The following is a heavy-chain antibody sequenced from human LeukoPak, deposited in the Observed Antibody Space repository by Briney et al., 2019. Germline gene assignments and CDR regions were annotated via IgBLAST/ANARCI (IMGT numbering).Heavy chain of an antibody. D-gene: IGHD6-13*01. J-gene: IGHJ5*02. CDR1: GGSISSYY. V-gene: IGHV4-59*01. CDR2: IYYSGST. CDR3: ARDHQQLGRFDP. Sequence: KPSETLCLTCTVSGGSISSYYWSWIRQPPGKGLEWIGYIYYSGSTNYNPSLRSRVTMALNTSKNQFSLKLRSVTAADTAVYYCARDHQQLGRFDPWGQGTLVTVSS.